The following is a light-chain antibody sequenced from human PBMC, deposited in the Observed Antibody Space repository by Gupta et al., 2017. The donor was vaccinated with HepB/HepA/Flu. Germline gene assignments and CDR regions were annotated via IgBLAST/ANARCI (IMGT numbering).Light chain of an antibody. V-gene: IGLV2-23*02. CDR2: EVT. CDR3: CSYGGSSPYVV. J-gene: IGLJ2*01. CDR1: SSDVGSHNL. Sequence: QSALTQPASVSGSPGQSITISCTGTSSDVGSHNLVSWYQQHPGKAPKLMIYEVTKRPSGVSNRFSGSKSGNTASLTISGLQAEDDADYYSCSYGGSSPYVVFGGGTKLTVL.